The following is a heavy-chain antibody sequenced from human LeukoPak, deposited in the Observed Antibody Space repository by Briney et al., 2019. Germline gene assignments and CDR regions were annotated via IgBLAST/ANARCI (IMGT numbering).Heavy chain of an antibody. J-gene: IGHJ4*02. Sequence: GGSLRLSCAASGFTFSSYAMSWVRQAPGKGLEWVSAISGSGGSTYYADSVKGRFTISRDNPKNTLYLQMNSLRAEDTAVYYCAKHVLLWFGELSRFDYWGQGTLVTVSS. CDR3: AKHVLLWFGELSRFDY. CDR1: GFTFSSYA. CDR2: ISGSGGST. D-gene: IGHD3-10*01. V-gene: IGHV3-23*01.